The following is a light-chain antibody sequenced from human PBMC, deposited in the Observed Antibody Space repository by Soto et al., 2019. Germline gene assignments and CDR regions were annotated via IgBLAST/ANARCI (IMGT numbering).Light chain of an antibody. CDR1: QVIRNN. J-gene: IGKJ5*01. V-gene: IGKV1-17*01. CDR2: AAS. Sequence: IQRSQSPSSLSASVGARVTISGRANQVIRNNLCRDYHKPGEAPKRLIYAASRLQSGGPSRYSGSGSETEFTLSITALRPEAFATYFCQRFNNYAFTFGQGTRLEIK. CDR3: QRFNNYAFT.